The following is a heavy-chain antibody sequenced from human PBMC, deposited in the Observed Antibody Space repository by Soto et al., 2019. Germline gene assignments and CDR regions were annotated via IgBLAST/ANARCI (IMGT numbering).Heavy chain of an antibody. CDR2: IYYSGST. Sequence: SETLSLTCTVSGGSISSYYWSWIRQPPGKGLEWIGYIYYSGSTNYNPSLKSRVTISVDTSKNQFSLKLSSVTAADTAVYYCARATHDSSGYFFDYWGQGTLVTVSS. D-gene: IGHD3-22*01. V-gene: IGHV4-59*01. CDR3: ARATHDSSGYFFDY. CDR1: GGSISSYY. J-gene: IGHJ4*02.